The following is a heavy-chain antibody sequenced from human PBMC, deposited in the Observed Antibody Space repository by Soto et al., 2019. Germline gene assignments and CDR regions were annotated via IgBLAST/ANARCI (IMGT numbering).Heavy chain of an antibody. CDR1: GFSLSTSGVG. D-gene: IGHD6-13*01. CDR3: THRSAAAFFDY. Sequence: QITLKESGPTLVKPTQTLTLTCTFSGFSLSTSGVGVAWIRQPPGKALEWLAVIYWDDDKMYSPTLKSKLTITKDTSKNQVVLIMTNMDPVDTATYYCTHRSAAAFFDYWGQGTLVTVSS. J-gene: IGHJ4*02. V-gene: IGHV2-5*02. CDR2: IYWDDDK.